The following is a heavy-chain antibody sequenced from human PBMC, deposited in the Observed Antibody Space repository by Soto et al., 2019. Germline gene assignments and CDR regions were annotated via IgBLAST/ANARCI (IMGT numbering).Heavy chain of an antibody. D-gene: IGHD2-15*01. CDR3: ARIQVVVAATRWFDP. CDR2: IYYSGST. Sequence: SETLSLTCTVSGGSISSGDYYWSWIRQPPGKGLEWIGYIYYSGSTYYNPSLKSRVTISVDTSKNQFSLKLSSVTAADTAVYYCARIQVVVAATRWFDPWGQGTLVTVSS. J-gene: IGHJ5*02. CDR1: GGSISSGDYY. V-gene: IGHV4-30-4*01.